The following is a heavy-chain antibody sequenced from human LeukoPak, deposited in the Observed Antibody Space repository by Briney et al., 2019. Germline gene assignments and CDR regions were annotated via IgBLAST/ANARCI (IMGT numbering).Heavy chain of an antibody. Sequence: SETLSLTCTVSGGSISSYYWSWIRQPPGKGLEWIGYIYYSGSTNYNPSLKSRVTISVDTSKNQFSLKLSSVTAADTAVYYCATYNDVRDAFDIWGQGAMVTVSS. J-gene: IGHJ3*02. CDR2: IYYSGST. V-gene: IGHV4-59*08. D-gene: IGHD3-10*01. CDR1: GGSISSYY. CDR3: ATYNDVRDAFDI.